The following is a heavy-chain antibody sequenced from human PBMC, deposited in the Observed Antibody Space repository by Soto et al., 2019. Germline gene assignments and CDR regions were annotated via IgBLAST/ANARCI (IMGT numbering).Heavy chain of an antibody. CDR2: ISSSSSTI. V-gene: IGHV3-48*01. CDR3: ASNIVATILNAFDI. Sequence: GGSLRLSCAVSGFTFSDYSMNWVRQAPGKGLEWVSYISSSSSTIYYADSVKGRFTISRDNAKNSLYLQINSLRAEDTAVYYCASNIVATILNAFDIRGQGTMVTVSS. CDR1: GFTFSDYS. D-gene: IGHD5-12*01. J-gene: IGHJ3*02.